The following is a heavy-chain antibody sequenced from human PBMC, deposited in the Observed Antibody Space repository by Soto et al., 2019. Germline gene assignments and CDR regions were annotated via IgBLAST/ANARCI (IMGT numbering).Heavy chain of an antibody. CDR1: GGSVNGYY. V-gene: IGHV4-34*01. J-gene: IGHJ5*02. D-gene: IGHD3-3*01. CDR3: SARITVFGLLIPPFDP. Sequence: SETLYLTCAVYGGSVNGYYWNWIRQPPGKGLEWIGEINHTGGTHYNPSLKSRVTMSVDTSKNQFSLRLSSVTAADTAIYYCSARITVFGLLIPPFDPWGQGTQVTVSS. CDR2: INHTGGT.